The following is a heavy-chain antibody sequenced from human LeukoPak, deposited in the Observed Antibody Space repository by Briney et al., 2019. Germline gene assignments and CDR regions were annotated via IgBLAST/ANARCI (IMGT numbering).Heavy chain of an antibody. CDR1: RFIFDNYG. J-gene: IGHJ4*02. CDR3: ARVAPPLDDYIRGSFPYYFDY. D-gene: IGHD3-16*01. Sequence: GGSLRLSCAASRFIFDNYGMTWVRQAPGKGLEWVSGISDDGYSTYYADSVKGRFTISRDNSKNTLYLHMSSLRVEDTAVFYCARVAPPLDDYIRGSFPYYFDYWGQGTPVTFSS. V-gene: IGHV3-23*01. CDR2: ISDDGYST.